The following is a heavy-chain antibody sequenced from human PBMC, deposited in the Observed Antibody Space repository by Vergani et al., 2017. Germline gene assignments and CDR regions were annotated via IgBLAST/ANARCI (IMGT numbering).Heavy chain of an antibody. CDR1: GFTFSTYA. J-gene: IGHJ3*02. CDR2: ISGSGGNT. D-gene: IGHD3-3*01. Sequence: EVQLLESGGGLVQPGGSLRLSCAASGFTFSTYAMGWVRQAPGKGLEWVSVISGSGGNTYYADSVKGRFTVSRDNSKNTLYLQMNSLRAEDTAVYSCAKVWSGYYRLGAFDIGGQGTMVTVSS. V-gene: IGHV3-23*01. CDR3: AKVWSGYYRLGAFDI.